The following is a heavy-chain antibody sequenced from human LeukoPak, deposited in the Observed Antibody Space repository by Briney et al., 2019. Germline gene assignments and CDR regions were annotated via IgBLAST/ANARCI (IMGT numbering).Heavy chain of an antibody. CDR2: ISYDGSNK. J-gene: IGHJ4*02. Sequence: GGSLRLSCAASGFTFSSYAMHWVRQAPGKGLEWVAVISYDGSNKYYADSVKGRFTISRDNSKNTLYLQMNSLRAEDTAVYYCARGASRGDNDYWGQGTLVSVSS. CDR3: ARGASRGDNDY. D-gene: IGHD4-17*01. CDR1: GFTFSSYA. V-gene: IGHV3-30*01.